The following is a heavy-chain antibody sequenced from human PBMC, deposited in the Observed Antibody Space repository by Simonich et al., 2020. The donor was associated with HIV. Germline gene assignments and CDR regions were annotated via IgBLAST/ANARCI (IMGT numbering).Heavy chain of an antibody. CDR2: ISTYNDNT. V-gene: IGHV1-18*01. D-gene: IGHD3-10*01. CDR1: GYTFTSYG. CDR3: ARRLLWFGESSYYFDY. Sequence: QVQLVQSGAEVKKPGASVKVSCKASGYTFTSYGFTWVRQAPGQGLEWMGWISTYNDNTNSAQKVQGRVAMTADTSTNTAYMELRSLRSDDTAVYYCARRLLWFGESSYYFDYWGQGTLVTVSS. J-gene: IGHJ4*02.